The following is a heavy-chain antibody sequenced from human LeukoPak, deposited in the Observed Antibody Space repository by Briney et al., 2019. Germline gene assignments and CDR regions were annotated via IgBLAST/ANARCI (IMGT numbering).Heavy chain of an antibody. CDR2: IYYTGST. J-gene: IGHJ5*02. D-gene: IGHD3-10*01. CDR1: GGSISSGGYY. CDR3: ARARMVRGVRFDP. Sequence: PSQTLSLTCTVSGGSISSGGYYWNWIRQHPGKGLEWIGYIYYTGSTYYNPSLKSRLTISVDMSKNQFSLKLSSVTAADTAVYYCARARMVRGVRFDPWGQGTLVTVSS. V-gene: IGHV4-31*03.